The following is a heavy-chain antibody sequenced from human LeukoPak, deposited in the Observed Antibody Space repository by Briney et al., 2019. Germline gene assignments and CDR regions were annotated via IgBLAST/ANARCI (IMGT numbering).Heavy chain of an antibody. Sequence: PGGSLTLTLSGSGFTFISYLIHWVRQAPGKGLEYVSAISSNGDSTYYADSVKGRFTISRDNSKNTLYLQMSSLRAEDTADYYCVKAGAPSQWLHYWGQGTLVTVSS. CDR2: ISSNGDST. D-gene: IGHD6-19*01. J-gene: IGHJ4*02. CDR3: VKAGAPSQWLHY. V-gene: IGHV3-64D*06. CDR1: GFTFISYL.